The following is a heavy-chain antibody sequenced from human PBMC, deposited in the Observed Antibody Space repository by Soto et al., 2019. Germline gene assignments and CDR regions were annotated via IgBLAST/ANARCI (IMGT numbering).Heavy chain of an antibody. V-gene: IGHV3-21*01. CDR1: GFTFSSYS. CDR3: ARDPSSLSSTSFYYYGMDV. D-gene: IGHD2-2*01. CDR2: ISSSSSYI. J-gene: IGHJ6*02. Sequence: PGGSLRLSCAASGFTFSSYSMNWVRQAPGKGLEWVSSISSSSSYIYYADSVKGRFTISRDNAKNSLYLQMNSLRAEDTAVYYCARDPSSLSSTSFYYYGMDVWGQGTTVTVSS.